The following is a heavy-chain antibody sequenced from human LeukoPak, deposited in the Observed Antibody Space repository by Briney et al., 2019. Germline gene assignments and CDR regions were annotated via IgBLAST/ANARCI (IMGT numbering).Heavy chain of an antibody. J-gene: IGHJ4*02. Sequence: GGSLRLSCAASGFTFSSYSVNWVRQAPGKGLEWVSGISWNSGSIGYADSVKGRFTISRDNAKNSLYLQMNSLRAEDTALYYCAKDRYGVFAFDYWGQGTLVTVSS. CDR1: GFTFSSYS. CDR2: ISWNSGSI. D-gene: IGHD4-17*01. CDR3: AKDRYGVFAFDY. V-gene: IGHV3-9*01.